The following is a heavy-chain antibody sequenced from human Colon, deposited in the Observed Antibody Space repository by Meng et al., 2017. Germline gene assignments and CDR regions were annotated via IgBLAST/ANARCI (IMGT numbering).Heavy chain of an antibody. J-gene: IGHJ3*02. V-gene: IGHV3-23*01. CDR2: ISTTGGST. Sequence: GGSLRLSCAVSGYTFSSYAMSWVRQAPGKGPEWVSVISTTGGSTYYADSVKGRFTISRDNSKNTLYLQMNSLRAEDTAVYYCAKSDYDILTGYYWGGAFDIWGQGTMVTVSS. CDR1: GYTFSSYA. CDR3: AKSDYDILTGYYWGGAFDI. D-gene: IGHD3-9*01.